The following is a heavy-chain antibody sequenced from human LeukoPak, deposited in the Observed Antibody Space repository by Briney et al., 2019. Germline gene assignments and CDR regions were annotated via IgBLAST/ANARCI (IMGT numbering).Heavy chain of an antibody. D-gene: IGHD3-16*01. J-gene: IGHJ3*02. CDR2: ISSNGGST. Sequence: GGSLRLSCAASGFTFSSYAMHWVRQAPGKGLEYVSAISSNGGSTYYANSVKGRFTISRDNSKNTLYLQMGSLRAEDMAVYYCARVGPHDADAFDIWGQGTMVTVSS. CDR3: ARVGPHDADAFDI. V-gene: IGHV3-64*01. CDR1: GFTFSSYA.